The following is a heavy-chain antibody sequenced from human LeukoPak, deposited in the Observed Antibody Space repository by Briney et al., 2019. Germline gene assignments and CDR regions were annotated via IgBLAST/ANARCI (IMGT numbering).Heavy chain of an antibody. V-gene: IGHV4-31*03. CDR2: IYYSGST. D-gene: IGHD3-22*01. CDR3: ARDISSPGYDSSGYYGTHYYGMDV. Sequence: SQTLSLICTVSGGSISSGGYYWSWIRQHPGKGLEWIGYIYYSGSTYYNPSLKSRVTISVDTSKNQFSLKLSSVTAADTAVYYCARDISSPGYDSSGYYGTHYYGMDVWGQGTTVTVSS. J-gene: IGHJ6*02. CDR1: GGSISSGGYY.